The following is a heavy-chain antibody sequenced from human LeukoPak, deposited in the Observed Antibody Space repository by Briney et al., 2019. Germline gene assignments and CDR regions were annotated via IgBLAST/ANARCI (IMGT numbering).Heavy chain of an antibody. V-gene: IGHV3-23*01. CDR1: GFTFSSYA. Sequence: GGSLRLSCAASGFTFSSYAMSWVRQAPGKGLEWVSAISGSGGSTYYADSVKGRFTISRDNSKNTLYLQMDSLRAEDTAVYYCAKVMGNYDFWSGNFDYWGQGTLVTVSS. D-gene: IGHD3-3*01. CDR2: ISGSGGST. CDR3: AKVMGNYDFWSGNFDY. J-gene: IGHJ4*02.